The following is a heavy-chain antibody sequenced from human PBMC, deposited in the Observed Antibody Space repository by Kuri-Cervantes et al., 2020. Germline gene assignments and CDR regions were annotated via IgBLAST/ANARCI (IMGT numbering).Heavy chain of an antibody. CDR2: ISYDGSNK. CDR3: AKGGSYFNYYGMDV. J-gene: IGHJ6*02. Sequence: GESLKISCAASGFTFSSYGMHWVRQAPGKGLEWVAVISYDGSNKYYADSVKGRFTISGDNSKNTLYLQMNSLRAEDTAVYYCAKGGSYFNYYGMDVWGQGTTVTVSS. CDR1: GFTFSSYG. V-gene: IGHV3-30*18. D-gene: IGHD1-26*01.